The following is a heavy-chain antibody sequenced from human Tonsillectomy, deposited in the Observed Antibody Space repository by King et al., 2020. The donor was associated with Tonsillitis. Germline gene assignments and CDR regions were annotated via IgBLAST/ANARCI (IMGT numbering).Heavy chain of an antibody. V-gene: IGHV3-7*03. J-gene: IGHJ4*02. CDR2: IRQNGSEI. CDR1: GFSFRSYW. CDR3: ARDLPFDH. Sequence: VQLVESGGGLVQPGGSLRLSCETSGFSFRSYWMTWVRQAPGKGLEWVANIRQNGSEIYYVDSVKGRFTISRDDAKNSLYLQMNSLRAEDTAVYFCARDLPFDHWGQGTLVAVSS.